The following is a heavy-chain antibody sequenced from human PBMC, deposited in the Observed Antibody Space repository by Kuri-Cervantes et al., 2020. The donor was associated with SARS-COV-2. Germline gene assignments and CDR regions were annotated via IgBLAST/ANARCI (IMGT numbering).Heavy chain of an antibody. CDR2: IKSKTDGGTT. CDR1: GFTFSNAW. Sequence: GGSLRLSCAASGFTFSNAWMSWVRQAPGKGLEWVGRIKSKTDGGTTDYAAPVKGRFSISRDDSKNTLYLQMNSLKTEDTAVYYCARGGHVVVIAPVDYWGQGTLVTVSS. CDR3: ARGGHVVVIAPVDY. V-gene: IGHV3-15*01. D-gene: IGHD2-21*01. J-gene: IGHJ4*02.